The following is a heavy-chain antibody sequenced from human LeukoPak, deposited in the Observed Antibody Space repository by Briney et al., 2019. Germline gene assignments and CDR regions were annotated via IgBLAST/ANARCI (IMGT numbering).Heavy chain of an antibody. V-gene: IGHV1-46*01. CDR1: GYTFTSYY. CDR2: INPSGGST. Sequence: ASVKVSCKASGYTFTSYYMHWVRQAPGQGLEWMGIINPSGGSTSYAQKFQGRVTMTRDTSTSTVYMELSSLRSEDTAVYYCARTGCEYCSGGSCYSGVNYFDYWGQGTLVTVSS. D-gene: IGHD2-15*01. J-gene: IGHJ4*02. CDR3: ARTGCEYCSGGSCYSGVNYFDY.